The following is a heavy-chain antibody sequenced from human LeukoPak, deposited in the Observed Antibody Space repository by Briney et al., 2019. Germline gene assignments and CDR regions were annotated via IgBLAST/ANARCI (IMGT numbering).Heavy chain of an antibody. CDR1: GYTFTGYY. V-gene: IGHV1-2*06. CDR2: INPNSGGT. J-gene: IGHJ4*02. D-gene: IGHD3-16*01. Sequence: ASVKVSCMASGYTFTGYYMHWVRQAPGQGLEWMGRINPNSGGTNYAQKFQGRITMTRDTSISTAYMELSRLRSDDTAVYYCARDSLGATGNYWGQGTLVTVSS. CDR3: ARDSLGATGNY.